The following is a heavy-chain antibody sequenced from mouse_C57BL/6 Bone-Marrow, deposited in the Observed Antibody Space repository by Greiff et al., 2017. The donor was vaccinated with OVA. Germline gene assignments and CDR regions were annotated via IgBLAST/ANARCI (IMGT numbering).Heavy chain of an antibody. CDR3: ARGIYYGYFDY. D-gene: IGHD2-1*01. CDR2: ISDGGSYT. Sequence: EVKLQESGGGLVKPGGSLKLSCAASGFTFSSYAMSWVRQTPEKRLEWVATISDGGSYTSYPDNVKGRFTISRDNAKNNQYLQLGHLKSEDTAMYYCARGIYYGYFDYWGQGTTLTVSS. V-gene: IGHV5-4*03. CDR1: GFTFSSYA. J-gene: IGHJ2*01.